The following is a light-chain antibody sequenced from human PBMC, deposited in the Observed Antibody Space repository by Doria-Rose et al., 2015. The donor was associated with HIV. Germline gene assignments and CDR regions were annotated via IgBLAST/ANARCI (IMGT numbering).Light chain of an antibody. V-gene: IGKV3-20*01. CDR3: HQYASSRT. J-gene: IGKJ1*01. CDR1: QSVSANY. Sequence: DIVMTQSPGTLSLSPGERATLSCRASQSVSANYLAWYQQRPGQSPRLLIYGASRRATDIPDRFSSSGSGTDFTLTISRLEPEDFAVYYCHQYASSRTFGQGTKVEIK. CDR2: GAS.